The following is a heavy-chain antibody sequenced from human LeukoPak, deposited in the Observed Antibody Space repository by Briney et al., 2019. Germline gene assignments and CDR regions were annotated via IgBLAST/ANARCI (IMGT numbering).Heavy chain of an antibody. J-gene: IGHJ4*02. V-gene: IGHV5-51*01. Sequence: GASLKISCKGSGFSFPSYWIGWVRQMPGKGLEWMGIIYPGDSDTRYSPSFQRQVTISADKSISTAYLQWSSLMASATAMYYCARLKDHTIDYWGQGTLVTVSS. CDR1: GFSFPSYW. D-gene: IGHD1-14*01. CDR3: ARLKDHTIDY. CDR2: IYPGDSDT.